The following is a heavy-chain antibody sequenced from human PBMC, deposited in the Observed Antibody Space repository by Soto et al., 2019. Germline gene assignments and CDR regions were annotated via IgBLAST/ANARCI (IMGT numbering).Heavy chain of an antibody. J-gene: IGHJ6*02. CDR1: GYSFTSYW. D-gene: IGHD2-2*02. Sequence: PGESLKISCKGSGYSFTSYWIGWVRQMPGKGLEWMGIIYPGDSDTRYSPSFQGQVTISADKSISTAYLQWSSLKVSDTAMYYCARLSGCSSTSCYTNMDVWGQGTTVTVSS. V-gene: IGHV5-51*01. CDR2: IYPGDSDT. CDR3: ARLSGCSSTSCYTNMDV.